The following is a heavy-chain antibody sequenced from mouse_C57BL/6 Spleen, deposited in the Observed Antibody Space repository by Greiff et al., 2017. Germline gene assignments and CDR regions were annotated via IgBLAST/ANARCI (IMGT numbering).Heavy chain of an antibody. V-gene: IGHV2-5*01. Sequence: VKLQESGPGLVQPSQSLSITCTVSGFSLTSYGVHWVRQSPGKGLEWLGVIWRGGSTDYNAAFMSRLSITKDNSKSQVFFKVNSLQADDTAIYYCAKNCDYDDYFDNWGQGTTLTVSS. CDR1: GFSLTSYG. CDR3: AKNCDYDDYFDN. CDR2: IWRGGST. D-gene: IGHD2-4*01. J-gene: IGHJ2*01.